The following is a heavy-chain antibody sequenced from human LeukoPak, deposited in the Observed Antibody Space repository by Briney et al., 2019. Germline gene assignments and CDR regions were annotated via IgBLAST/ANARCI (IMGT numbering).Heavy chain of an antibody. CDR3: ARDVSWRIDY. V-gene: IGHV6-1*01. CDR2: TYYRSRWYY. Sequence: SQTLSLTCAISGDSVSSNIAAWNWIRQSPSRGLEWLGRTYYRSRWYYDYALSVRSRITINPDTSKNQFSLQLNSVTPEDTAVSYCARDVSWRIDYWGQGTLVTVSS. D-gene: IGHD6-13*01. CDR1: GDSVSSNIAA. J-gene: IGHJ4*02.